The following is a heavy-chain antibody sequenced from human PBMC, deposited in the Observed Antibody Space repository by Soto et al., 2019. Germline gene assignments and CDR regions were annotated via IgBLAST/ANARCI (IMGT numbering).Heavy chain of an antibody. D-gene: IGHD2-2*01. CDR3: ATALGCRSTSCTLDY. CDR1: GGTFGSYA. CDR2: IIPVSGAA. Sequence: GASVKVSCKASGGTFGSYAFSWVRQAPGHGLEWMGGIIPVSGAAHYAQKFQGRVTITADESTSTAYMELSSLSSQDTAVYYCATALGCRSTSCTLDYWGQGNRVTVSS. J-gene: IGHJ4*02. V-gene: IGHV1-69*13.